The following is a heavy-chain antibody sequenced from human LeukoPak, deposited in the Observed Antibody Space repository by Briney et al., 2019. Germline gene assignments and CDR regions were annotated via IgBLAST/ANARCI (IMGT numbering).Heavy chain of an antibody. CDR3: ARGSSGYYYAY. CDR1: GGTFSSYA. Sequence: SVKVSCKASGGTFSSYAISWVRQAPGQGLEWMGRIIPILGIANYAQKFQGRVTITADKSTSTAYMELSSLRSEDTAVYYCARGSSGYYYAYWGQGTLVTVSS. CDR2: IIPILGIA. V-gene: IGHV1-69*04. D-gene: IGHD3-22*01. J-gene: IGHJ4*02.